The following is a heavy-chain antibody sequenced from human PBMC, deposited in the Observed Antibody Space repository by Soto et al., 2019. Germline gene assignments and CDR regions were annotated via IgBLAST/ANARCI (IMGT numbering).Heavy chain of an antibody. Sequence: GGSRRLSCAAYGFTFSTYVINWGRQAPGKGLEWVSAISAGGDNTYYADSVKGRFTISRDNSINTLYLQMNSLRSEDTAVYYCAHPRGYGVFDAYDIWGQGAMVTGSS. V-gene: IGHV3-23*01. J-gene: IGHJ3*02. CDR2: ISAGGDNT. CDR3: AHPRGYGVFDAYDI. D-gene: IGHD2-8*01. CDR1: GFTFSTYV.